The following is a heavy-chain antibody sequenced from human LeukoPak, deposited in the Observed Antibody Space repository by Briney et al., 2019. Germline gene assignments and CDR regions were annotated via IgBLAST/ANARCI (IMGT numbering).Heavy chain of an antibody. J-gene: IGHJ4*02. CDR2: IYYSGRT. Sequence: PSETLSLTCTVSGGSLSRSNYNWGWIRQSPGKGLDWIGNIYYSGRTNYNPSLKSRVTMSVDTSKNQISLKLGSVTAADTAVYYCARHKKASGYDLGEFDYWGQGTLVTVSS. CDR1: GGSLSRSNYN. CDR3: ARHKKASGYDLGEFDY. V-gene: IGHV4-39*01. D-gene: IGHD5-12*01.